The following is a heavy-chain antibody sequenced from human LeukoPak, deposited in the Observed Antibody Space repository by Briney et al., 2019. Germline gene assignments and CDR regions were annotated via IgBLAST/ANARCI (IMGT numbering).Heavy chain of an antibody. J-gene: IGHJ3*02. CDR1: GFTVSTNY. CDR3: ARDVYYYDSSGYSFDAFDI. Sequence: GGSLRLSCAASGFTVSTNYINWVRQAPGKGLEWVSVIYVGGGTYYADSVKGRFTISRGNSKNTVYLQINGLRADDTAVYYCARDVYYYDSSGYSFDAFDIWGQGTMVTVSS. V-gene: IGHV3-53*01. D-gene: IGHD3-22*01. CDR2: IYVGGGT.